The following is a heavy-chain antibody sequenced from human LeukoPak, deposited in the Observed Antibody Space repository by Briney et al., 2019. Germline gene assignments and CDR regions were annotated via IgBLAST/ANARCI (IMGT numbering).Heavy chain of an antibody. D-gene: IGHD3-22*01. CDR2: LSGSGGST. J-gene: IGHJ4*02. CDR1: GFTFSSYG. V-gene: IGHV3-23*01. CDR3: AREREEAEYYYDSSGYSS. Sequence: PGGTLRLSCAASGFTFSSYGMSWVRQAPGKGLEWVSRLSGSGGSTLYVDSVKGRLTISRDNSKNTLHLQMNSLRAEDTAVYYCAREREEAEYYYDSSGYSSWGQGTLVTVSS.